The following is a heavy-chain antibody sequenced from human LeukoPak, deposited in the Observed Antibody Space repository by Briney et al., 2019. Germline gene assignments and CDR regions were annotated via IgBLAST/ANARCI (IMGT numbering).Heavy chain of an antibody. CDR1: GFTFSLYT. D-gene: IGHD2-2*01. CDR2: ISGTSNYI. J-gene: IGHJ4*02. V-gene: IGHV3-21*01. Sequence: GGSLRLSCAASGFTFSLYTIHWVRQAPGKGLEWVSSISGTSNYIYYADSVEGRFTISRDNARNSVYLQMNSLRAEDTAIYYCAKVTSCISDRCQDYFDSWGQGTLVTVSS. CDR3: AKVTSCISDRCQDYFDS.